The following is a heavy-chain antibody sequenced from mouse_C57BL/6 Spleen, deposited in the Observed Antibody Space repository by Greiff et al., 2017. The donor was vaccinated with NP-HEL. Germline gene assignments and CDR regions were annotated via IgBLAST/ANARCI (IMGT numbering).Heavy chain of an antibody. Sequence: QVQLKESGTELVKPGASVKLSCKASGYTFTSYWMHWVKQRPGQGLEWIGNINPSNGGTNYNEKFKSKATLTVDKSSSTAYMQLSSLTSEDSAVYYCARGYYGSSYAFAYWGQGTLVTVSA. D-gene: IGHD1-1*01. J-gene: IGHJ3*01. CDR3: ARGYYGSSYAFAY. CDR2: INPSNGGT. CDR1: GYTFTSYW. V-gene: IGHV1-53*01.